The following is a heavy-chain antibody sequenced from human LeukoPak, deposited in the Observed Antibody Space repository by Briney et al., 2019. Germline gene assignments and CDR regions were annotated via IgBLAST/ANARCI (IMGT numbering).Heavy chain of an antibody. Sequence: PGGSLRLSCAASGFTVRTNYMYWVRQAPGKGLEWVSVIYSGGTTYYADSVKGRFTISRHNSKNALFLQMNNLKPEDTAVYYCATDQAQLRDAFDIWGQGTMVTVSS. CDR3: ATDQAQLRDAFDI. CDR1: GFTVRTNY. V-gene: IGHV3-53*04. CDR2: IYSGGTT. J-gene: IGHJ3*02. D-gene: IGHD1-7*01.